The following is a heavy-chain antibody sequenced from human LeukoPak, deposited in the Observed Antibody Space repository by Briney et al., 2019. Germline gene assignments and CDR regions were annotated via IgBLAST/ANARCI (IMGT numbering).Heavy chain of an antibody. V-gene: IGHV3-53*04. CDR3: ARVIAAGLYYFDY. CDR1: GFTVSSNY. CDR2: IYSGGST. D-gene: IGHD6-13*01. J-gene: IGHJ4*02. Sequence: GGSLRLSCAASGFTVSSNYMSWVRQAPGKGLEWVSVIYSGGSTYYADSVKGRFTISRHNSKNTLYLQMNSLRAEDTAVYYCARVIAAGLYYFDYWGQGTLVTVSS.